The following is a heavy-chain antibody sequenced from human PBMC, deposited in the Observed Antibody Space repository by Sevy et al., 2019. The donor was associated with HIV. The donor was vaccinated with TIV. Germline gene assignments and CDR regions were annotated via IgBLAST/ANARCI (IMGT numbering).Heavy chain of an antibody. CDR2: IYTSGST. Sequence: SETVSLTCTVSGGSISSYYWSWIRQPAGKGLEWIGRIYTSGSTNYNPSLKSRVTMSVDTSKNQFSLKLSSVTAADTAVYYCARDYSIYSSSSSYGMDVWGQGTTVTVSS. CDR1: GGSISSYY. J-gene: IGHJ6*02. V-gene: IGHV4-4*07. D-gene: IGHD6-6*01. CDR3: ARDYSIYSSSSSYGMDV.